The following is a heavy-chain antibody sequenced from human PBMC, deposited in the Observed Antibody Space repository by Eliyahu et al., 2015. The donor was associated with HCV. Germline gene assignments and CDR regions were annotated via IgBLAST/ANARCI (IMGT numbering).Heavy chain of an antibody. D-gene: IGHD6-13*01. Sequence: QVQLEQSGPEVKKPGASVKVSCKTSGXWFSDHGISWVRQAPGKGLGWVGWGRGKGAYEGNRLYAEKVXDRVTMTXXTSTNTVYMELRXLRPDDTAVYYCARDRARSTWTGDYWGQGTLVTVSS. J-gene: IGHJ4*02. V-gene: IGHV1-18*04. CDR2: GRGKGAYEGNR. CDR1: GXWFSDHG. CDR3: ARDRARSTWTGDY.